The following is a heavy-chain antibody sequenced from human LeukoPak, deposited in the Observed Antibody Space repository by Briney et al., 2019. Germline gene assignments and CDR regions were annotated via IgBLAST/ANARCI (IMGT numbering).Heavy chain of an antibody. D-gene: IGHD2/OR15-2a*01. Sequence: SETLSLTCAVYGGSFSGYYWSWIRQPPGKGLEWIGEINHSGSTNYNPSLKSRVTISVDTSKNQFSLKLSSVTAADTAVYYCARGRLGRKYYYYYYMDVWGQGTLVTVSS. CDR1: GGSFSGYY. CDR3: ARGRLGRKYYYYYYMDV. V-gene: IGHV4-34*01. J-gene: IGHJ6*03. CDR2: INHSGST.